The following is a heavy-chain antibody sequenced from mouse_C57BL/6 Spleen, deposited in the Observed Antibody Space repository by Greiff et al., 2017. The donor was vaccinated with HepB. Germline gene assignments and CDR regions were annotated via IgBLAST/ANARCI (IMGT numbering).Heavy chain of an antibody. CDR2: ISSGGSYT. CDR1: GFTFSSYG. D-gene: IGHD1-1*01. Sequence: DVHLVESGGDLVKPGGSLKLSYAASGFTFSSYGMSWVRQTPDKRLEWVATISSGGSYTYYPDSVKGRFTISRDNAKNTLYLQMSSLKSEDTAMYYCARQGTTVVAPDYFDYWGQGTTLTVSS. CDR3: ARQGTTVVAPDYFDY. V-gene: IGHV5-6*01. J-gene: IGHJ2*01.